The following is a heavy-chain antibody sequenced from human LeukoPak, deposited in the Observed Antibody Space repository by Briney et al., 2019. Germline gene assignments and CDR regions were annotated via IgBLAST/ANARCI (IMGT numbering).Heavy chain of an antibody. CDR1: GGSFSGYY. Sequence: SETLSLTCAVYGGSFSGYYWSWIRQPPGKGLEWIGEINHSGSTYYNPSLKSRVTISVDTSKNQFSLKLSSVTAADTAVYYCARHYYDSSGYYYLSWFDPWGQGTLVTVSS. D-gene: IGHD3-22*01. V-gene: IGHV4-34*01. CDR2: INHSGST. CDR3: ARHYYDSSGYYYLSWFDP. J-gene: IGHJ5*02.